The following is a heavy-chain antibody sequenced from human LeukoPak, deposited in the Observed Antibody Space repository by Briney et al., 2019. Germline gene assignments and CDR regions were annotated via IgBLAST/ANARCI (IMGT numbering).Heavy chain of an antibody. CDR3: ARLSGPFDY. V-gene: IGHV4-59*11. Sequence: PSETLSLTCTVSGGSLSSHYWSWIRQPPGKGLEWIGYIYYSGSTYYNPSLKSRVTISVDTSKNQFSLKLSSVTAADTAVYYCARLSGPFDYWGQGTLVTVSS. CDR2: IYYSGST. J-gene: IGHJ4*02. D-gene: IGHD5/OR15-5a*01. CDR1: GGSLSSHY.